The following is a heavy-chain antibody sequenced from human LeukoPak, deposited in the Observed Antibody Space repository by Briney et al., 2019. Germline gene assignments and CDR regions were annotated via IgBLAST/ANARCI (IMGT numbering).Heavy chain of an antibody. CDR1: GGSISSSSYY. D-gene: IGHD3-3*01. CDR3: AHLRFLEWILGY. Sequence: SETLSLTCTVSGGSISSSSYYWGWIRQPPGKGLEWIGSIYYSGSTYYNPSLKSRVTISVDTSKNQFSLKLSSVTAADTAVYYCAHLRFLEWILGYWGQGTLVTVSS. J-gene: IGHJ4*02. CDR2: IYYSGST. V-gene: IGHV4-39*01.